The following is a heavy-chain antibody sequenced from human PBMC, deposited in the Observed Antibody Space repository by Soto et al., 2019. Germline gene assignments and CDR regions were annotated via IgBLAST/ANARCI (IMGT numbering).Heavy chain of an antibody. Sequence: SETLSLTCTVSGGSISSYNWSWIRQPPGKGLEWIGYIYYSVSTNYNPSLKSRVTISVDTSKNQFSLKLSSVTAADTAVYYCARASSCAYDSCAFDPWGQGTLVTVSS. V-gene: IGHV4-59*01. D-gene: IGHD3-16*01. CDR3: ARASSCAYDSCAFDP. J-gene: IGHJ5*02. CDR2: IYYSVST. CDR1: GGSISSYN.